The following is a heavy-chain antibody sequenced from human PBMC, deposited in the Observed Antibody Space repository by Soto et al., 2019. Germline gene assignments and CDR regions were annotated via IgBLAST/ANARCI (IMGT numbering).Heavy chain of an antibody. J-gene: IGHJ4*02. CDR1: GYTFTIYG. CDR2: ISAYNCNT. Sequence: QVQLVQSVAEVKKPGASVKVSCKASGYTFTIYGISWVRQAPGQGLEWMGWISAYNCNTNYAQKLQGRVTMTTDTSTSTAYMELRRLRSDDTDVYYCARDREGYGSGIWGQGTLVTVSS. D-gene: IGHD3-10*01. CDR3: ARDREGYGSGI. V-gene: IGHV1-18*01.